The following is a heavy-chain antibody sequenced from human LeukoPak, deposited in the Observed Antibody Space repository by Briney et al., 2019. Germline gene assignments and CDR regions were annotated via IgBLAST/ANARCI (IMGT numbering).Heavy chain of an antibody. J-gene: IGHJ3*02. CDR3: AKDRSPIYYDFWSGYYRPALDAFDI. V-gene: IGHV3-23*01. D-gene: IGHD3-3*01. Sequence: GGSLRLSCAASGFTFSSYAMSWVRQAPGKGLEWVSAISGSGGSTYYADSVKGRFTISRDNSKNTLYLQMNSLRAEDTAVYYCAKDRSPIYYDFWSGYYRPALDAFDIWGQGTMVTVSS. CDR1: GFTFSSYA. CDR2: ISGSGGST.